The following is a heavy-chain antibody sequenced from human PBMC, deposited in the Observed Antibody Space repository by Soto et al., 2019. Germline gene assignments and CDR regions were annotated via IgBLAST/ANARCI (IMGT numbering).Heavy chain of an antibody. CDR1: GYTFTSYG. V-gene: IGHV1-18*04. J-gene: IGHJ6*02. Sequence: GASVKVSCKASGYTFTSYGISCVRQAPGQVLEWMGWISAYNGNTNYAQKLQGRVTMTTDTSTSTAYMELRSLRSDDTAVYYCAREIAAREYYYYYGMDVWGQGTTVTVSS. D-gene: IGHD6-6*01. CDR3: AREIAAREYYYYYGMDV. CDR2: ISAYNGNT.